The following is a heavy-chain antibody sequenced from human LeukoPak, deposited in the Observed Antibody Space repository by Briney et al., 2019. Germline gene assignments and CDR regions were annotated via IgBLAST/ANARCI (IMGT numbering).Heavy chain of an antibody. D-gene: IGHD5-12*01. V-gene: IGHV3-21*01. Sequence: GALRLSCAASGFTFSTYNMNWVRQAPGKGLEWVSSISGSSSYIYYADSVKGRFSISRDNAKNSLYLQMNSLRAEDTAVYYCARDLGWLHYADWGQGTLVTVSS. CDR2: ISGSSSYI. CDR1: GFTFSTYN. J-gene: IGHJ4*02. CDR3: ARDLGWLHYAD.